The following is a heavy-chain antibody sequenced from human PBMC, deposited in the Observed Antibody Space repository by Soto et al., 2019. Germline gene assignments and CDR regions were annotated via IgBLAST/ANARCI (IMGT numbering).Heavy chain of an antibody. V-gene: IGHV3-30*18. CDR1: GFTFSSYG. D-gene: IGHD3-22*01. Sequence: TEWSLRLSCTASGFTFSSYGMHWVRQAPGKGLEWVAVISYDGSNKYYADSVKGRFTISRDNSKNTLYLQMNSLRAEDTAAYYCAKDRGYYDSSGYYYIDFRGQRTPVT. CDR3: AKDRGYYDSSGYYYIDF. CDR2: ISYDGSNK. J-gene: IGHJ4*02.